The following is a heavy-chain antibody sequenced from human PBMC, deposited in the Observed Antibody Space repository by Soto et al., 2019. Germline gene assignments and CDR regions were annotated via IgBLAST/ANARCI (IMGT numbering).Heavy chain of an antibody. V-gene: IGHV4-34*01. CDR1: GGSFSGYY. J-gene: IGHJ5*02. Sequence: SETLSLTCAVYGGSFSGYYWSWIRQPPGKGLEWIGEINHSGGTNYNPSLKSRVTISVDTSKNQFSLKLSSVTAADTAVYYCARTYSSSWSPFDPWGQGTLVTVSS. CDR2: INHSGGT. D-gene: IGHD6-13*01. CDR3: ARTYSSSWSPFDP.